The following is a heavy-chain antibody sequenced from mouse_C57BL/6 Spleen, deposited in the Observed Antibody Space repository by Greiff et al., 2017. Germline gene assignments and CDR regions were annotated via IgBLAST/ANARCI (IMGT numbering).Heavy chain of an antibody. CDR2: IDPSDGYT. V-gene: IGHV1-69*01. D-gene: IGHD4-1*01. CDR1: GYTFTSYW. CDR3: EGMGDPLEDY. Sequence: QVQLQQPGAELVMPGASVKLSCKASGYTFTSYWMHWVKQRPGQGLEWIGEIDPSDGYTNYNQKFKGKATLTVDKSSSTAYMQLSSLTSEDSAVYYCEGMGDPLEDYWGQGTTLTVSS. J-gene: IGHJ2*01.